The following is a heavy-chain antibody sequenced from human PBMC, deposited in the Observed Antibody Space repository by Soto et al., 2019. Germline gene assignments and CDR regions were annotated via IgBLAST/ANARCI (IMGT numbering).Heavy chain of an antibody. CDR3: AKEMTSGYYLFDY. CDR2: INSDGSST. D-gene: IGHD3-22*01. CDR1: GFTFSSYW. V-gene: IGHV3-74*01. Sequence: GGSLRLSCAASGFTFSSYWMHWVRQAPGKGLVWVSRINSDGSSTSYADSVKGRFTISRDNAKNTLYLQMNSLRAEDAAVYYCAKEMTSGYYLFDYWGQGTLVTVSS. J-gene: IGHJ4*02.